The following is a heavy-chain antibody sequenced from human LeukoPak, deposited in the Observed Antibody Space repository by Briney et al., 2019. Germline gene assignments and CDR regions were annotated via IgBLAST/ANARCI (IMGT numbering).Heavy chain of an antibody. CDR2: IYYSGAT. J-gene: IGHJ4*02. Sequence: SDTLSLTCTVSGGSISSTPYYWGWIRQPPGKGLEWIGTIYYSGATYYNPSLKSRVTISVDTSKNQFSLEVTSVTATDSAVYYCARHGPITGSYSYLESWGQGTLVTVSS. CDR3: ARHGPITGSYSYLES. D-gene: IGHD1-26*01. V-gene: IGHV4-39*01. CDR1: GGSISSTPYY.